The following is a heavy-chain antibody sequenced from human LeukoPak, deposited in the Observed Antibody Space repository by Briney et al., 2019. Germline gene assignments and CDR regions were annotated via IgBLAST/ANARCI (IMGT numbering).Heavy chain of an antibody. J-gene: IGHJ6*03. CDR2: ISYSGST. V-gene: IGHV4-59*01. CDR3: ARVHYFDSSGYYSSTYYYYMDV. Sequence: PSETLSLTCTVPGGSISNYYWTWIRQPPGKGLEWIGYISYSGSTKDNPSLKSRVTISIDTSKNQFSLKLSSVTAADTAVYYCARVHYFDSSGYYSSTYYYYMDVWGKGTTVTVSS. D-gene: IGHD3-22*01. CDR1: GGSISNYY.